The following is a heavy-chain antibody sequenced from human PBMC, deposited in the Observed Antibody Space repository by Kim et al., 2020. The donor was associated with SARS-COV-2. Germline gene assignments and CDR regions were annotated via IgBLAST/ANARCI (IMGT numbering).Heavy chain of an antibody. CDR2: ISYSGNP. Sequence: SETLSLTCSVSGGSIRSGGKFWTWIRQHPAKGLEWIGYISYSGNPHYSPSLRSRVSISLQTSENQFSLELTSVTAADTAVYYCARGRPLDYWCQGLLV. CDR1: GGSIRSGGKF. CDR3: ARGRPLDY. V-gene: IGHV4-31*03. J-gene: IGHJ4*02.